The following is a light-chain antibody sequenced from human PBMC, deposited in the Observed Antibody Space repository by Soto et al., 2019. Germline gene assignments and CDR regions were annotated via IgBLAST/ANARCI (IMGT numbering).Light chain of an antibody. CDR2: GAS. J-gene: IGKJ2*01. CDR1: QSVSDSS. CDR3: QIYGESPMYT. Sequence: EIVLTQSPGTLSLSPGERATLSCRASQSVSDSSLAWYHQKPGQAPRLLIYGASRRSTGIPDTFSGSGSGTDFTLTISRLEPEDFALYYCQIYGESPMYTFGQGTKLEIK. V-gene: IGKV3-20*01.